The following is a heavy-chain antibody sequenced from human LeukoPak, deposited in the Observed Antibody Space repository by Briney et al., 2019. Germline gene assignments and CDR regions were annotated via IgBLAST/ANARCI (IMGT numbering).Heavy chain of an antibody. V-gene: IGHV4-59*12. CDR1: GGSISSYY. CDR3: AREFRGVIEYYFDY. Sequence: SETLSLTCTVSGGSISSYYRSWIRQPPGKGLEWIGYIYYSGSTNYNPSLKSRVTISVDTSKNQFSLKLSSVTAADTAVYYCAREFRGVIEYYFDYWGQGTLVTVSS. D-gene: IGHD3-16*02. CDR2: IYYSGST. J-gene: IGHJ4*02.